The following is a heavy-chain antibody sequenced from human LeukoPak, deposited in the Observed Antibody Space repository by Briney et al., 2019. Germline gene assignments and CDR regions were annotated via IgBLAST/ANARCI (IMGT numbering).Heavy chain of an antibody. J-gene: IGHJ5*02. Sequence: NPSETLSLTCTVSGDSISSYYWSWIRQPPGKGLEWIGYIYYSGSTNYNPSLKSRVTISVDTSKNQFSLKLSSVTAADTAVYYCASTCSSTSCYDNWFDPWGQGTLVTVSS. CDR1: GDSISSYY. CDR2: IYYSGST. CDR3: ASTCSSTSCYDNWFDP. D-gene: IGHD2-2*01. V-gene: IGHV4-59*01.